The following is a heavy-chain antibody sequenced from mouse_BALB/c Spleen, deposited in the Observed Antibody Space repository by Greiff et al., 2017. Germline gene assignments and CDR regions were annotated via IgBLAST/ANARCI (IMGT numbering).Heavy chain of an antibody. D-gene: IGHD2-4*01. CDR1: GFSLTSYG. CDR3: ARNYGITYWYFDV. J-gene: IGHJ1*01. Sequence: QVQLKQSGPGLVQPSQSLSITCTVSGFSLTSYGVHWVRQSPGKGLEWLGVIWSGGSTDYNAAFISRLSISKDNSKSQVFFKMNSLQANDTAIYYCARNYGITYWYFDVWGAGTTVTVSS. V-gene: IGHV2-2*02. CDR2: IWSGGST.